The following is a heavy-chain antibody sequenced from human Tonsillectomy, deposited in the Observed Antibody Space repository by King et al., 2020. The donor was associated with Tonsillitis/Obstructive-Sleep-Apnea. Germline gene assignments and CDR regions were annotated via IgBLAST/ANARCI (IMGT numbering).Heavy chain of an antibody. Sequence: VQLPQWGAGLLKPSETLSLTCAVYGGSFSGYYWSWIRQPPGKGLEWIGEINHSGSTNYNPSLKSRVTISVDTSKNQFSLKLNSVTAADTALYYCARTKDNWNDRPLDYWGQGTLVTVSS. CDR3: ARTKDNWNDRPLDY. J-gene: IGHJ4*02. D-gene: IGHD1-1*01. CDR2: INHSGST. V-gene: IGHV4-34*01. CDR1: GGSFSGYY.